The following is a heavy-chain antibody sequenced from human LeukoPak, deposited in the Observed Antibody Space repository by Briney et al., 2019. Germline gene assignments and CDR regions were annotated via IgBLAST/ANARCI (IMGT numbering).Heavy chain of an antibody. CDR2: INPSGGST. CDR3: ARARAPLRGVPAATKYYFDY. J-gene: IGHJ4*02. CDR1: GYTFTSYY. D-gene: IGHD2-2*01. V-gene: IGHV1-46*01. Sequence: GASVKVSCMASGYTFTSYYMHWVRQAPGQGLEWMGIINPSGGSTSYAQKFQGRVTMTRNASISTAYMELSSLRSEDTAVYYCARARAPLRGVPAATKYYFDYWGQGTLVTVSS.